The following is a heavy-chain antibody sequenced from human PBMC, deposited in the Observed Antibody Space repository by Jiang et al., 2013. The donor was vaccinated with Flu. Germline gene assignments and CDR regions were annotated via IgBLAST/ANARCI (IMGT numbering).Heavy chain of an antibody. V-gene: IGHV3-48*03. D-gene: IGHD5-18*01. CDR1: GFTFSSYE. CDR3: ATMGYSYGLFDY. CDR2: ISSSGSTI. J-gene: IGHJ4*02. Sequence: VQLVESGGGLVQPGGSLRLSCAASGFTFSSYEMNWVRQAPGKGLEWVSYISSSGSTIYYADPVKGRFTISRDNAKNSLYLQMNSLRAEDTAVYYCATMGYSYGLFDYWGQGTLVTVSS.